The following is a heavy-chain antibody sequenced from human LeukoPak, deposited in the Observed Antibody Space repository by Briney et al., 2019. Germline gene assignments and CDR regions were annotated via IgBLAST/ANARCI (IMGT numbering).Heavy chain of an antibody. Sequence: GGSLRLSCATSGFIFTNAWMKWVRQAPGKGLEWVGRIKSKTDGGTIDYAAPVKGRFTISRDDSKNTLYLQMDNLKTEDTAIYYCSTPSFWGQGTLVTVSS. CDR1: GFIFTNAW. CDR3: STPSF. J-gene: IGHJ4*02. CDR2: IKSKTDGGTI. V-gene: IGHV3-15*07.